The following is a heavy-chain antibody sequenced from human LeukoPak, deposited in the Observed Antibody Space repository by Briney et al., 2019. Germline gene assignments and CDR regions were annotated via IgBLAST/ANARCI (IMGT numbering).Heavy chain of an antibody. CDR3: ARNSPYSSSWYRLDY. J-gene: IGHJ4*02. CDR1: GRSFSGYY. CDR2: INHSGST. D-gene: IGHD6-13*01. Sequence: SETLSLTCAVYGRSFSGYYWSWIRQPPGKGLEWIGEINHSGSTNYNPSLKSRVTISVDTSKNQFSLKLSSVTAADTAVYYCARNSPYSSSWYRLDYWGQGTLVTVSS. V-gene: IGHV4-34*01.